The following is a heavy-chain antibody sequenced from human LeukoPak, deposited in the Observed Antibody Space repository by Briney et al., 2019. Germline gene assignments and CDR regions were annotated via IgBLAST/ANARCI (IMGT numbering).Heavy chain of an antibody. Sequence: GGSLRLSCAASGFTVSNSYMNWVRQAPGKGLEWVSGIYSGGSTYYADSVKGRFIISRDNSKNTLFLQMNSLRAEDTAVYYCAKDDGELYFDYWGQGTLVIVSS. D-gene: IGHD3-10*01. V-gene: IGHV3-66*01. CDR1: GFTVSNSY. CDR2: IYSGGST. J-gene: IGHJ4*02. CDR3: AKDDGELYFDY.